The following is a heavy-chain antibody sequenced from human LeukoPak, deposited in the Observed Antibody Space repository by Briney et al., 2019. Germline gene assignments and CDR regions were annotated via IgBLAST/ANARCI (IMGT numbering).Heavy chain of an antibody. Sequence: GGSLRLSCVASGFTVSSNYMSWVRQAPGKGLEWVSVIYSGGSTYYADSLKGRFTISRDNSKNTLYLQMNSLRAEDTAVYYCARGGRPYCINGVCHSSGPWGFDYWGQGTLVTVSS. V-gene: IGHV3-53*01. CDR3: ARGGRPYCINGVCHSSGPWGFDY. CDR2: IYSGGST. J-gene: IGHJ4*02. D-gene: IGHD2-8*01. CDR1: GFTVSSNY.